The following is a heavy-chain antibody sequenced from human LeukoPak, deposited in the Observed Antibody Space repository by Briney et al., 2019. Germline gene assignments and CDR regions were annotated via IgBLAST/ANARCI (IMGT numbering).Heavy chain of an antibody. Sequence: SETLSLTCTVSGGSISSYYWSWIRQPPGKGLEWIGYIYYSGSTNYNPSLKSRVTISVDTSKNQFSLKLSSVTAADTAVYYCARAHPNNWKGPSDYWGQGTLVTVSS. CDR2: IYYSGST. V-gene: IGHV4-59*01. CDR1: GGSISSYY. J-gene: IGHJ4*02. D-gene: IGHD1-1*01. CDR3: ARAHPNNWKGPSDY.